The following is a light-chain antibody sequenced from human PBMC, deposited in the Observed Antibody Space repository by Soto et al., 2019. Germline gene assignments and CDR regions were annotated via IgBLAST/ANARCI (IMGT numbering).Light chain of an antibody. J-gene: IGKJ4*01. V-gene: IGKV3-20*01. CDR3: QQFSSAPLT. Sequence: EIVLTQSPGTLSLSPGERATLSCRASQSVSSSYLAWYQQKPGQAPRLLIYGASNRATGIPARFSGSGSGTDFTLTISRLEPEDFAVYFCQQFSSAPLTFGGGTKVDIK. CDR1: QSVSSSY. CDR2: GAS.